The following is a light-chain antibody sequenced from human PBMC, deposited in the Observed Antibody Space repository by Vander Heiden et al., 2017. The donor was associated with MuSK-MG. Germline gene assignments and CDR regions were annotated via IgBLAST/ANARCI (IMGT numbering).Light chain of an antibody. CDR3: QQYNTYPST. V-gene: IGKV1-5*03. Sequence: DIQMTQSPSTLSASMGDRVTITCRASQSVSSWLAWYQQKPGKAPKVLIYKASSLESGVPSRFSGSGSGTEFTLTISSLQPDDFATYYCQQYNTYPSTFGQGTKVEIK. CDR1: QSVSSW. J-gene: IGKJ1*01. CDR2: KAS.